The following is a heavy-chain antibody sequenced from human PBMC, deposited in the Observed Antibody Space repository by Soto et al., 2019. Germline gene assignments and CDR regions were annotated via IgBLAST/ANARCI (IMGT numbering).Heavy chain of an antibody. CDR1: GYTFTSFG. J-gene: IGHJ3*02. D-gene: IGHD2-15*01. CDR2: ISAYNGNT. Sequence: VQLVQSGAEVKKPGASVKVSCKASGYTFTSFGISWVRQAPGQGLEWMGWISAYNGNTNYAENLQGRVTMTTDTSTSTAYMELRSLRSDDTAVDYCARDHRGGTDAFDIWGQGTMVTVSS. CDR3: ARDHRGGTDAFDI. V-gene: IGHV1-18*01.